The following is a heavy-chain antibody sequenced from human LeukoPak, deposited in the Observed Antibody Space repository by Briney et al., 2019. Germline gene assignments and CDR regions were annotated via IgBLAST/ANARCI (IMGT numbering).Heavy chain of an antibody. Sequence: VKVSCKASGGTFSSYAISWVRQATGQGLEWMGWMNPNSGNTGYAQKFQGRVTITRNTSISTAYMELSSLRSEDTAVYYCARGRRMYSSSWFGGRAFDIWGQGTMVTVSS. J-gene: IGHJ3*02. CDR2: MNPNSGNT. V-gene: IGHV1-8*03. CDR1: GGTFSSYA. CDR3: ARGRRMYSSSWFGGRAFDI. D-gene: IGHD6-13*01.